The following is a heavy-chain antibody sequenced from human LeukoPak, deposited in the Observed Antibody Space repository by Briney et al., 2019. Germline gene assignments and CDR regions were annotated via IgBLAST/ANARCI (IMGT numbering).Heavy chain of an antibody. CDR3: ARVGTPNWFDP. Sequence: SETLSLTCTVSGGSISSYYWSWIRQPPGKGLEWIGYIYYSGSTNYNPSLKSRVTISVDTSKNQFSLKQSSVTAADTAVYYCARVGTPNWFDPWGQGTLVTVSS. D-gene: IGHD6-13*01. CDR2: IYYSGST. J-gene: IGHJ5*02. CDR1: GGSISSYY. V-gene: IGHV4-59*01.